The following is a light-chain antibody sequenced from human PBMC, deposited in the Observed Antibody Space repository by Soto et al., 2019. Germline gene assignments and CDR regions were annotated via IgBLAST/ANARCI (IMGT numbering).Light chain of an antibody. J-gene: IGKJ1*01. Sequence: DIQMTQSPSTLSASVGGRVTITCRASQSISSYLNWYQQKPGKAPKLLIYAASSLQSGVPSRFSGSGYGTDFTLTISSLKPEDFATYYCKQSYSTPSWTSGQRPTGDI. CDR3: KQSYSTPSWT. CDR2: AAS. V-gene: IGKV1-39*01. CDR1: QSISSY.